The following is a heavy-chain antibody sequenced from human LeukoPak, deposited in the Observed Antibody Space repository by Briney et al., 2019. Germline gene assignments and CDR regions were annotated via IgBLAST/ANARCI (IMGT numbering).Heavy chain of an antibody. CDR1: GFTFSNYG. CDR2: IWFDGSGT. D-gene: IGHD2/OR15-2a*01. J-gene: IGHJ4*02. CDR3: ARHASTHYFNS. V-gene: IGHV3-33*01. Sequence: GGSLRLSCVASGFTFSNYGMHWVRQAPGKGLEWVAIIWFDGSGTYYADSVKGRVTFSRDNSKNTLYLQMNSLRAEDTAMYYCARHASTHYFNSWGQGTLVTVSS.